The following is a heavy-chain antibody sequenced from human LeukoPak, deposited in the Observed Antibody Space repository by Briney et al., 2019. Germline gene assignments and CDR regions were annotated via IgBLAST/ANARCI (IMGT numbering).Heavy chain of an antibody. J-gene: IGHJ5*02. CDR1: GGSFSGYY. Sequence: SETRSLTCAVYGGSFSGYYWSWIRQPPGKGLEWIGEINHSGSTNYNPSLKSRVTISVDTSKNQFSLKLSSVTAADTAVYYCAGVIPDSVLRYFDWLYGRGWFDPWGQGTLVTVSS. CDR3: AGVIPDSVLRYFDWLYGRGWFDP. CDR2: INHSGST. V-gene: IGHV4-34*01. D-gene: IGHD3-9*01.